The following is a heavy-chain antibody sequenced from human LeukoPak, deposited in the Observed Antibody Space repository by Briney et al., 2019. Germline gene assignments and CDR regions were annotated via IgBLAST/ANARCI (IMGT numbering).Heavy chain of an antibody. Sequence: GGSVRLSCAVSGFPVSSNFMSWVRQAPGKGLQSVSIMFSGGSTDYADSVRGRFTISRDNSKNTLYLQVNSLRADDTAVFYCARGYGSGSYALDYWGQGTLVTVSS. CDR3: ARGYGSGSYALDY. CDR1: GFPVSSNF. J-gene: IGHJ4*02. V-gene: IGHV3-53*01. D-gene: IGHD3-10*01. CDR2: MFSGGST.